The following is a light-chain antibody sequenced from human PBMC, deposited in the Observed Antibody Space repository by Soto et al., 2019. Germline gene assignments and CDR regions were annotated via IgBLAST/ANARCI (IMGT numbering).Light chain of an antibody. CDR2: AAS. CDR3: QQQGT. J-gene: IGKJ2*01. Sequence: EIVLTQSPGTLSLSPGGRATLSCRASEFGSSSYLVWYQQKPVQAPRLLIYAASRRATGIPDRFSGSESETDYTITITTLEPQDFAVYYCQQQGTFRQGPKLQLK. V-gene: IGKV3-20*01. CDR1: EFGSSSY.